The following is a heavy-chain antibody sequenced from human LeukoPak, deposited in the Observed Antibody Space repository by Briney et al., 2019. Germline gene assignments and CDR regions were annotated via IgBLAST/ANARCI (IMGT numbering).Heavy chain of an antibody. Sequence: PSETLSLTCTVSGGSVSSGSYYWSWIRQPPGKGLEWIGYIYYSGCTNYNPSLKSRVTISVDTSKNQFSLKLSSVTAADTAVYYCARAQCGGDCYFSYWGQGTLVTVSS. CDR2: IYYSGCT. V-gene: IGHV4-61*01. J-gene: IGHJ4*02. CDR3: ARAQCGGDCYFSY. D-gene: IGHD2-21*02. CDR1: GGSVSSGSYY.